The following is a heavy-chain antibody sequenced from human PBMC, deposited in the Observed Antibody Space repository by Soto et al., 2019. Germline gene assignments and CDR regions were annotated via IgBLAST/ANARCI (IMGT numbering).Heavy chain of an antibody. CDR1: GFPFSSYW. J-gene: IGHJ6*03. Sequence: EVQLVESGGGSVQPGESLRLSCAASGFPFSSYWIHWVRQAPGKGLVWGSRIKYDGTITNYADSLKGRLTISRDNAENTVYLQMNSLRVEDTAVYYWVRGAKGGYYVDVWGKGTTVTVSS. CDR2: IKYDGTIT. D-gene: IGHD6-13*01. CDR3: VRGAKGGYYVDV. V-gene: IGHV3-74*01.